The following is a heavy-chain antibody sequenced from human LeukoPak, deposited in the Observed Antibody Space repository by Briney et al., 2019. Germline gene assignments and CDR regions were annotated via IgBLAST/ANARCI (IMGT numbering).Heavy chain of an antibody. D-gene: IGHD5-12*01. V-gene: IGHV3-23*01. J-gene: IGHJ4*02. Sequence: PGGSLRLSCAASGFTFSSYAMSWVRQAPGKGLEWASGISGSGGTTYYADSVKGRFTIFRDNSKNTLYLQTNSLRAEDTAVYYCAGRGYSAYERSYHFDYWGQGTLVTVSS. CDR2: ISGSGGTT. CDR3: AGRGYSAYERSYHFDY. CDR1: GFTFSSYA.